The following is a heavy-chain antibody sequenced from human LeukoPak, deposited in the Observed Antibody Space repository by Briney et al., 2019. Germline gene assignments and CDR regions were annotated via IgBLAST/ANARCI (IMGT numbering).Heavy chain of an antibody. CDR3: ARGKGIRGGSYHLDEFDY. D-gene: IGHD3-10*01. J-gene: IGHJ4*02. V-gene: IGHV1-18*01. CDR1: GYTFTSYG. CDR2: ISAYNGNT. Sequence: ASVKVSCKASGYTFTSYGISWVRQAPGQGLEWMGWISAYNGNTNYAQKLQGRVTMTTDTSTSTAYMELRSLRSDDTAVYHCARGKGIRGGSYHLDEFDYWGQGTLVTVSS.